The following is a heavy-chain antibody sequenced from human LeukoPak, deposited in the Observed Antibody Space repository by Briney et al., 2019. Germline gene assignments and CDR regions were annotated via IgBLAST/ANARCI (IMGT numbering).Heavy chain of an antibody. Sequence: ASVKVSCKASGYTFTSYGISWVRRAPGQGLEWMGWISAYNGNTNYAQKLQGRVTMTTDTSTSTAYMELRSLRSDDTAVYYCARVDIVLMRYYFDYWGQGTLVTVSS. CDR3: ARVDIVLMRYYFDY. D-gene: IGHD2-8*01. J-gene: IGHJ4*02. CDR2: ISAYNGNT. V-gene: IGHV1-18*01. CDR1: GYTFTSYG.